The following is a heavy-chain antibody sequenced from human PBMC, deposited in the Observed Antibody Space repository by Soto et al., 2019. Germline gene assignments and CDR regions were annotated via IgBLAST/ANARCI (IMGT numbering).Heavy chain of an antibody. V-gene: IGHV4-59*08. D-gene: IGHD5-18*01. CDR2: IYYSGTT. CDR1: GGSISSYY. Sequence: QVQLQESGPGLVKPSETLSLTCTVSGGSISSYYWSWIRQPPGKGLEWIGYIYYSGTTNYNPSLKSRVTISVATYKNQLSLKLSSVTAADTAVYYCARRYGYSFDYWGQGTLVTVSS. J-gene: IGHJ4*02. CDR3: ARRYGYSFDY.